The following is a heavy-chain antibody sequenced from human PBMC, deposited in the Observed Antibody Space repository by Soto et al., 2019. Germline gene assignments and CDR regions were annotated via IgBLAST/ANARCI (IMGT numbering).Heavy chain of an antibody. J-gene: IGHJ3*02. Sequence: GGSLRLSCAASGFTLSSNYMSWVRQAPGKGLEWVSGLSDSGISIYYADSVKGRLTISRDNSKNTLYLQMNTLRAEDTAVYYCARDPAVDYYDSTPRTPVAFDIWGQGTMVTVSS. V-gene: IGHV3-53*01. CDR2: SDSGISI. CDR3: ARDPAVDYYDSTPRTPVAFDI. D-gene: IGHD3-22*01. CDR1: GFTLSSNY.